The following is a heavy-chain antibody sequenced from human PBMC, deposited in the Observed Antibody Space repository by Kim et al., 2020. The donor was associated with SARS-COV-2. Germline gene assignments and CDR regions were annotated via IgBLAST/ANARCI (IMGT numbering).Heavy chain of an antibody. CDR1: GGAISSTTYY. J-gene: IGHJ4*02. V-gene: IGHV4-39*01. Sequence: SETLSLTCAVSGGAISSTTYYWDWIRQPPGKGLEWIGSIYYSGNTYYNPSLKSRVSISVDTSKNQFSLNLSSVTAADTAVYYCARHSSHSRPNFDYWGQGALVTVSS. CDR2: IYYSGNT. CDR3: ARHSSHSRPNFDY.